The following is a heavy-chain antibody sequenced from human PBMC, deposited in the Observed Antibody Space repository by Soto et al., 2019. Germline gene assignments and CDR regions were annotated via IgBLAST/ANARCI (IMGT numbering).Heavy chain of an antibody. Sequence: SETLSLTCTVSGGSIISGDYYWSLIRQPPGKGLEWIGYIYYSGSTYYNPSLKSRVTISVDTSKNQFSLKLSSVTAADTAVYYCASYSGGNSDDYWGQGTLVTVS. V-gene: IGHV4-30-4*01. CDR1: GGSIISGDYY. CDR2: IYYSGST. D-gene: IGHD2-21*02. CDR3: ASYSGGNSDDY. J-gene: IGHJ4*02.